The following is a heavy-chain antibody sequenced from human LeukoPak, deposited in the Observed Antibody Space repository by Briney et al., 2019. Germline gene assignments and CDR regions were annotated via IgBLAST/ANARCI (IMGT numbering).Heavy chain of an antibody. V-gene: IGHV1-69*13. J-gene: IGHJ4*02. D-gene: IGHD2-15*01. CDR3: AAGTVGGYCSGGSCYARPY. Sequence: ASVKVSCKASGGTFSSYAISWVRQAPGQGLEWMGGIIPIFGTANYAQKFQGRVTITADESTSTAYMELSSLRSEDTAVYYCAAGTVGGYCSGGSCYARPYWGQGTLVTVSS. CDR1: GGTFSSYA. CDR2: IIPIFGTA.